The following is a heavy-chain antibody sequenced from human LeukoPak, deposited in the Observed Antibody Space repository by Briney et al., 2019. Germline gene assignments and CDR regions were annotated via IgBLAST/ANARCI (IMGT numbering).Heavy chain of an antibody. J-gene: IGHJ4*02. CDR1: GGSISNYY. CDR2: VYYSGST. D-gene: IGHD6-13*01. V-gene: IGHV4-59*08. Sequence: SETLSLTCTVSGGSISNYYWNWIRQPPGKGLEWIGYVYYSGSTNYNPSLKSRVAMSVDASKNQFSLRLSSVTAADTAVYFCARQGGYSSSPDYWGQGTLVTVSS. CDR3: ARQGGYSSSPDY.